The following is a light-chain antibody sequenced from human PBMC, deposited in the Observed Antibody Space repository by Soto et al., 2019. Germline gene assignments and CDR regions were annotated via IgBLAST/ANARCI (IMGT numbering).Light chain of an antibody. CDR1: SSDIGGYNY. J-gene: IGLJ2*01. CDR3: SSFRSGGTRVL. V-gene: IGLV2-14*01. Sequence: QSALTRPASVSGSPGQSITISCTGTSSDIGGYNYVPWYQQYPGKAPNLIIYEVTNRPSGISYRFSGSKSGNTASLTISGLQVEDEADYYCSSFRSGGTRVLFGGGTKVTVL. CDR2: EVT.